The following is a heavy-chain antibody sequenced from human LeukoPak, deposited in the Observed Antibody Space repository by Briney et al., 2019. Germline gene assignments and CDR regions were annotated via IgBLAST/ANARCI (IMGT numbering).Heavy chain of an antibody. Sequence: PSETLSLTCTVSGGSVSNGSYYWSWIRQPPGKGLEWIGHIYNSASTNNNPSLKSRVTTSIDTSKNQFSLKLSSVTAADGAVYYCARVRRNYYGMDVWGQGTTVTVSS. CDR3: ARVRRNYYGMDV. J-gene: IGHJ6*02. CDR1: GGSVSNGSYY. V-gene: IGHV4-61*01. CDR2: IYNSAST.